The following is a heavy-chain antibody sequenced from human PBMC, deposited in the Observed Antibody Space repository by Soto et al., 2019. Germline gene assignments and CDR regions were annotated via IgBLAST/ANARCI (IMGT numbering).Heavy chain of an antibody. CDR1: GYTFTSYA. D-gene: IGHD6-13*01. V-gene: IGHV1-3*01. CDR3: ARAPAPSSSWSY. CDR2: INAGNGNT. Sequence: ASVKVSCKASGYTFTSYAMHWVRQAPGQRLEWMGWINAGNGNTKYSQKFQGRVTITRDISASTAYMELSSLRSEDTAVYYCARAPAPSSSWSYWGQGTLVTVSS. J-gene: IGHJ4*01.